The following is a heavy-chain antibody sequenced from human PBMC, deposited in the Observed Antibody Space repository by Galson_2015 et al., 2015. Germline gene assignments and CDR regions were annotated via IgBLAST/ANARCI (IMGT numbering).Heavy chain of an antibody. J-gene: IGHJ6*02. D-gene: IGHD6-13*01. CDR3: ARLVSELVTMFADYYHGLDV. CDR1: GYTFTSYD. CDR2: MNPNTGNT. Sequence: SVKVSCKASGYTFTSYDINWVRQVPGQGPEWMGWMNPNTGNTGYAQSFQGRVTLTRDTSINTAYMELSSLTPEDTAVYYCARLVSELVTMFADYYHGLDVSGQGTTVTVS. V-gene: IGHV1-8*01.